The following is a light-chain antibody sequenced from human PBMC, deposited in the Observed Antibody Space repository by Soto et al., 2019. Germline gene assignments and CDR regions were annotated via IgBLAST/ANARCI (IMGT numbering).Light chain of an antibody. CDR2: EDN. V-gene: IGLV2-23*01. Sequence: SALTQPASVSGSPGQSITISCTGTSSDVRTHNLVSWYHKYPGKAPKLIIYEDNKRPSGVSNRFSGSESGNTASLTISGLQAEDEAAYFCCSYAGGATYVYGTGTKVTVL. J-gene: IGLJ1*01. CDR3: CSYAGGATYV. CDR1: SSDVRTHNL.